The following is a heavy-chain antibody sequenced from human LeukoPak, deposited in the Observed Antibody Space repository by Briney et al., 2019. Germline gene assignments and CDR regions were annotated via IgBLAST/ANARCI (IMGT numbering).Heavy chain of an antibody. Sequence: SGTLSLTCTVSGGSISSSSYYWGWIRQPPGKGLEWIGSIYYSGSTYYNPSLKSRVTISVDTSKNQFSLKLSSVTAADTAVYYCARLLRGNSGGKYWGQGTLVTVSS. CDR3: ARLLRGNSGGKY. V-gene: IGHV4-39*01. CDR2: IYYSGST. J-gene: IGHJ4*02. CDR1: GGSISSSSYY. D-gene: IGHD2-15*01.